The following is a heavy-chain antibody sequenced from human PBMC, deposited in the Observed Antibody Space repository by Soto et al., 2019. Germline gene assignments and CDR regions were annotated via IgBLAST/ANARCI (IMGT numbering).Heavy chain of an antibody. V-gene: IGHV2-5*02. J-gene: IGHJ4*02. CDR1: GFSLSTSGVG. CDR2: IYWDDDK. Sequence: QITLKESGPTLVKPTQTLTLTCTFSGFSLSTSGVGVGWIRQPPGKALEWLALIYWDDDKRYSPSLKSRLTITKDTSKKQVVLTLTYMDPVDIATSYCALFYTYYYGSGNNYWGQGTLVTVSS. D-gene: IGHD3-10*01. CDR3: ALFYTYYYGSGNNY.